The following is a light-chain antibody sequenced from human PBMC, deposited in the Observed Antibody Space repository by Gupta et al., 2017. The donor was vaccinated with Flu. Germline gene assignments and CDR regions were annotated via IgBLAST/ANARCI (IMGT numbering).Light chain of an antibody. J-gene: IGKJ2*01. CDR2: KIS. CDR3: MQGSNWPYT. Sequence: VVMTQTPVSLPVTLGQPATISCKSSQSLVYADGNIYLNWFQQRPGQSPRRLIYKISNRYSGVPDRFSGSGSGTDFTLKITRVEAEDVGIYYCMQGSNWPYTFGQGTKMEIK. V-gene: IGKV2-30*01. CDR1: QSLVYADGNIY.